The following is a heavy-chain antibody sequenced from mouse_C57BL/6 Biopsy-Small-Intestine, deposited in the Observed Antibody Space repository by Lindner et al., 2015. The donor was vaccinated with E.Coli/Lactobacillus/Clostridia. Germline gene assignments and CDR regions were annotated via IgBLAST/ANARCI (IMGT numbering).Heavy chain of an antibody. Sequence: VKVSCKASGYTFSSYAMNWVRQAPGQGLEWMGWINTNTGNPTYAQGFTGRFVFSLDTSVSTAYLQITSLKAEDTAVYYCAKVLGGGWFDPWGQGTLVTVSS. CDR1: GYTFSSYA. D-gene: IGHD1-3*01. J-gene: IGHJ4*01. CDR3: AKVLGGGWFDP. CDR2: INTNTGNP. V-gene: IGHV9-3*02.